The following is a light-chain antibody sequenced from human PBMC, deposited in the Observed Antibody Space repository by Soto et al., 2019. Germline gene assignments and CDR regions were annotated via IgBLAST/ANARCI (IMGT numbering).Light chain of an antibody. CDR1: QGISSW. CDR2: ATS. J-gene: IGKJ3*01. V-gene: IGKV1-12*01. CDR3: QQAASFPFT. Sequence: DIQMTQSPSSVSASVGDRVTITCRASQGISSWLAWYQQKPGRAPNLLIYATSSLQTGVPSRFSGSGSGTDFTLTMNSLQPEDSATYYCQQAASFPFTFGPGTAVHI.